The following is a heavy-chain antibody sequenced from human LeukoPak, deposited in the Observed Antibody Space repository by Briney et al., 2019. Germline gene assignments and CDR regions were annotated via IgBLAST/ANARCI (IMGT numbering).Heavy chain of an antibody. V-gene: IGHV3-53*01. CDR1: GITVSDNY. CDR3: ARDRGSLVY. Sequence: LSGGSLRLSCAASGITVSDNYLSWVRQAPGKGLEWVSFIYTGGSGGATYYADSVKGRFTISRDSSKNTLYLQMDSLRAEDTAVYYCARDRGSLVYWGQGTLVTVSS. D-gene: IGHD1-26*01. CDR2: IYTGGSGGAT. J-gene: IGHJ4*02.